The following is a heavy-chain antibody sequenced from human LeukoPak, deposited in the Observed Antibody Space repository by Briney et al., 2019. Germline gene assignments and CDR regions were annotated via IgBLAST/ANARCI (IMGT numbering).Heavy chain of an antibody. D-gene: IGHD3-3*01. Sequence: GGSLRLSCAASGFTFSSYGMHWVRQAPGKGLEWVANIKLDGSEKNYVDSVKGRFTISRDNTKNSLYLQMNSLRVEDTAVFYCARDQYDTWSRRGNFDSWGQGTLVIVSS. J-gene: IGHJ4*02. CDR2: IKLDGSEK. CDR3: ARDQYDTWSRRGNFDS. CDR1: GFTFSSYG. V-gene: IGHV3-7*03.